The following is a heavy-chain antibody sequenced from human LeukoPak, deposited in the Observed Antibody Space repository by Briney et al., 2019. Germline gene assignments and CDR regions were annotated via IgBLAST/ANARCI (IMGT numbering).Heavy chain of an antibody. Sequence: GGSLRLSCAASGFTFSNAWMSWVRQAPGKGLEWVGRIKSKTDGGTTDYAAPVKGRFTISRDDSKNTLYLQMNSLKTEDTAVYYCTTVGTATPSAAFDIWGQGTMVTVSS. CDR1: GFTFSNAW. V-gene: IGHV3-15*01. CDR2: IKSKTDGGTT. D-gene: IGHD4-17*01. J-gene: IGHJ3*02. CDR3: TTVGTATPSAAFDI.